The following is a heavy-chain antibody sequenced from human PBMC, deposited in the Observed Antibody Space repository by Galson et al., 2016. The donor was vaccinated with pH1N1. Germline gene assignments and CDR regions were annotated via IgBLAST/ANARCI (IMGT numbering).Heavy chain of an antibody. CDR2: IDEDGETT. CDR3: AWDLCGREDY. Sequence: SLRLSCATSGFSFSSYWFHWVRQDPAKGLVWVARIDEDGETTNYADSVRGRFTIYRDNAKNTLYLERNSLRAEDTAVYYCAWDLCGREDYWGQGTLVTFSS. J-gene: IGHJ4*02. CDR1: GFSFSSYW. V-gene: IGHV3-74*01. D-gene: IGHD1-26*01.